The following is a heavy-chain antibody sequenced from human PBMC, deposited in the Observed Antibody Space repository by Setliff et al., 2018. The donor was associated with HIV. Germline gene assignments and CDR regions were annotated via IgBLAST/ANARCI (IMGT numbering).Heavy chain of an antibody. CDR2: IIPSFGTV. CDR1: GGTFSSYA. CDR3: ARVRRGCSSHSCPLEN. Sequence: SVKVSCKASGGTFSSYAISWVRQAPGQGLEWMGGIIPSFGTVTYAQKFQGRVTITTDESMTTVYVELSSLRSEDTAVYYCARVRRGCSSHSCPLENWGQGTLVTVSS. J-gene: IGHJ4*02. D-gene: IGHD2-2*01. V-gene: IGHV1-69*05.